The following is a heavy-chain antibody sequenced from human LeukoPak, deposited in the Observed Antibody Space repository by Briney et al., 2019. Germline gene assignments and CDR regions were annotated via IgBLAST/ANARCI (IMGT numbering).Heavy chain of an antibody. CDR1: GGSFSGYY. CDR2: INHSGST. V-gene: IGHV4-34*01. J-gene: IGHJ4*02. CDR3: AKTPNAFVRGGYYFDS. Sequence: SETLPRTCAVYGGSFSGYYWNWIRQSPGKGLEWIGEINHSGSTNYNPSLKSRVTISVDTSKNQFSLKLSSVTAADTAVYYCAKTPNAFVRGGYYFDSWGQGTLVTVSS. D-gene: IGHD6-6*01.